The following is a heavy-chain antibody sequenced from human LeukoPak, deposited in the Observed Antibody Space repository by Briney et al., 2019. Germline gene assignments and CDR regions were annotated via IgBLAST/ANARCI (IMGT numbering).Heavy chain of an antibody. CDR3: ARDGDRQSQQWLASPSVY. CDR2: INPSGVST. CDR1: GYTFTSYY. D-gene: IGHD6-19*01. J-gene: IGHJ4*02. V-gene: IGHV1-46*01. Sequence: ASVKVSCKASGYTFTSYYMHWVRQAPGQGLEWMGIINPSGVSTSYAQKFQGRVTMTRDTSTSTVYLELGSLRSEDTTVYYCARDGDRQSQQWLASPSVYWGQGTLVTVSS.